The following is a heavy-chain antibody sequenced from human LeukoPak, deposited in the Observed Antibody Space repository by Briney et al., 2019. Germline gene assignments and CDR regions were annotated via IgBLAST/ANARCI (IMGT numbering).Heavy chain of an antibody. CDR2: INSNGAST. D-gene: IGHD6-13*01. J-gene: IGHJ4*02. CDR1: GFTLSSYA. CDR3: VKGGTYSLSPLDS. Sequence: GGSLRLSCSASGFTLSSYAMHWVRQAPGRGLEYVSSINSNGASTYYADSVKGRFTISRDNSKNTLYLQMSSLRAEDTAVFYCVKGGTYSLSPLDSWGQGTLVSVSS. V-gene: IGHV3-64D*09.